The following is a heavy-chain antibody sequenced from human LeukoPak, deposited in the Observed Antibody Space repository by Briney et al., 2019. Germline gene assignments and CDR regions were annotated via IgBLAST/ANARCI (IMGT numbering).Heavy chain of an antibody. V-gene: IGHV1-2*02. Sequence: GASVKVSCKTSGYSFTDYYMHRVRQAPGQGLEWMGWINPNSGGTSSAQKFQGRVTMTRDTSISTVYMEVSWLTSDDTAIYYCARADRLHGGPYLIRPWGQGTLVTLSS. D-gene: IGHD3-16*01. CDR2: INPNSGGT. CDR1: GYSFTDYY. J-gene: IGHJ5*02. CDR3: ARADRLHGGPYLIRP.